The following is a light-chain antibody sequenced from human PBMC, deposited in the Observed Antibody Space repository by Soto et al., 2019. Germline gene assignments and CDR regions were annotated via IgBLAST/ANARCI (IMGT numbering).Light chain of an antibody. V-gene: IGLV2-14*01. J-gene: IGLJ1*01. CDR2: EVS. CDR3: TSKTSSITYV. CDR1: SSDVGGYNY. Sequence: SALTQPASVSGSPGQSITISCTGTSSDVGGYNYVSWYQQHPGKAPKLMIYEVSNRPSGVSNRFSGSKSGNTASLTISGLQAEDEADYYCTSKTSSITYVVGTGTKVTVL.